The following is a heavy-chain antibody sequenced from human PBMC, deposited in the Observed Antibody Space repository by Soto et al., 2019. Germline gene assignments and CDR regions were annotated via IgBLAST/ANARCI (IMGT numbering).Heavy chain of an antibody. Sequence: GGSLRLSCAASGFTFSDYYMNWIRQAPGKGLEWVSYISSGAITIYYADSVKGRFTISRDNAKNSLYLQMNSLRAEDTAVYYCAGQYSSSSVEVWGQATLVSVYS. CDR2: ISSGAITI. CDR3: AGQYSSSSVEV. D-gene: IGHD6-6*01. V-gene: IGHV3-11*01. CDR1: GFTFSDYY. J-gene: IGHJ4*02.